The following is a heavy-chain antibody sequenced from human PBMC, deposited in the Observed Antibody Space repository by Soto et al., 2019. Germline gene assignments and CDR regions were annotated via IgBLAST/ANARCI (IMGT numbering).Heavy chain of an antibody. J-gene: IGHJ6*02. V-gene: IGHV2-70*11. Sequence: SGPTLVNPTQTLTLTCTFSGFSLSTSGMCVSWIRQPPGKALEWLARIDWDDDKYYSTSLKTRLTISKDTSKNQVVLTMTNMDPVDTATYYCARIRLGGNSGIYYSGMDVWGQGTTVTVSS. CDR1: GFSLSTSGMC. CDR3: ARIRLGGNSGIYYSGMDV. D-gene: IGHD2-21*02. CDR2: IDWDDDK.